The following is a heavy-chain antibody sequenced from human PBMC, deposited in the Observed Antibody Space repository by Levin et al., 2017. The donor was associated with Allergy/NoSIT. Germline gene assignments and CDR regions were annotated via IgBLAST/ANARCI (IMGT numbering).Heavy chain of an antibody. V-gene: IGHV2-5*01. CDR3: ALTLTMTTSFDY. CDR1: GFSLSTSGVG. J-gene: IGHJ4*02. D-gene: IGHD4-17*01. CDR2: IYWNDDK. Sequence: SGPTLVKPTQTLTLTCTFSGFSLSTSGVGVGWIRQPPGKALEWLALIYWNDDKRYSPSLNSRLTITKDTSKNQVVLTMTNMDPLDTATYYCALTLTMTTSFDYWGQGTLVTVSS.